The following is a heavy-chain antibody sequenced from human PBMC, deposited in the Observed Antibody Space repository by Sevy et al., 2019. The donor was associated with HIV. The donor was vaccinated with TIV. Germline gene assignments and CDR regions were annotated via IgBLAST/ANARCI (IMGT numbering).Heavy chain of an antibody. CDR1: GFNFSPYA. V-gene: IGHV3-30*18. CDR2: SSSDGTTR. CDR3: AKEGYYYDSRSSDWFDP. J-gene: IGHJ5*02. D-gene: IGHD3-22*01. Sequence: GGSLRLSCAASGFNFSPYAMHWVRQGPGKGLEWVASSSSDGTTRSYVDSIKGRFSLSRDNSKNTLYLQMNNLTPEDTAVYYCAKEGYYYDSRSSDWFDPWGPGALVTVSS.